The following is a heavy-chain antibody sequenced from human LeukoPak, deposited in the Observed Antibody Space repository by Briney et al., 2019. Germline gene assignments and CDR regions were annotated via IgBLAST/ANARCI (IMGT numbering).Heavy chain of an antibody. CDR1: GGSISSYY. CDR2: IYTSGST. D-gene: IGHD6-6*01. Sequence: SETLSLTCTVSGGSISSYYWSWIRQPPGKGLEWIGYIYTSGSTNYNPSLKSRVTISVDTSKNQFSQKLSSVTAADTAVYYCARHFSSSSVAFDIWGQGTMVTVSS. J-gene: IGHJ3*02. V-gene: IGHV4-4*09. CDR3: ARHFSSSSVAFDI.